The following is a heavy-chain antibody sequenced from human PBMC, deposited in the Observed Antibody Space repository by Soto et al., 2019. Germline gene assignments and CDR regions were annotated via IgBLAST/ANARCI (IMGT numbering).Heavy chain of an antibody. J-gene: IGHJ4*02. CDR3: ARSLGGDAIDY. CDR2: MSHIGSV. D-gene: IGHD3-10*01. Sequence: QVLLQESGPGLVQPSVTLSLYCVVSGVSIGSNYYWGWVRQSPGKGLEWLGDMSHIGSVNYNPSLTSRVTISMDKSQNQFSLKRNSVTAADTAVYYCARSLGGDAIDYWGSGPLVIVSS. CDR1: GVSIGSNYY. V-gene: IGHV4-4*02.